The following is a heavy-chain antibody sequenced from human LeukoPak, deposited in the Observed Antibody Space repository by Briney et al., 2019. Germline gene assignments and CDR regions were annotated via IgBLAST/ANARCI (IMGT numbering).Heavy chain of an antibody. J-gene: IGHJ4*02. CDR1: GYSISSGYS. Sequence: SETLSLTCAVSGYSISSGYSWGWIRQPPGQGLEWIGIIYHSGSTYYNPSLKSRVTISVDTSKNQFSLKLSSVTAADTAVYYCARRGIFGVVIRDNYFDYWGQGTLVTVSS. CDR2: IYHSGST. D-gene: IGHD3-3*01. V-gene: IGHV4-38-2*01. CDR3: ARRGIFGVVIRDNYFDY.